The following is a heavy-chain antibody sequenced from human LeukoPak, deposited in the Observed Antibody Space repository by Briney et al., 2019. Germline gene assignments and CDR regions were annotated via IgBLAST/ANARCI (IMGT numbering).Heavy chain of an antibody. CDR2: MYRGGST. CDR1: GFSVSDNY. CDR3: AKMKGQRLNDYCMDV. J-gene: IGHJ6*03. V-gene: IGHV3-53*01. Sequence: GGCLRLSCAATGFSVSDNYMTWVRQAPGKGLEWVSVMYRGGSTYYADSVKGRFTISRDNAKNALYLQMNSLRADDTALYYCAKMKGQRLNDYCMDVWGKGTTVTVSS.